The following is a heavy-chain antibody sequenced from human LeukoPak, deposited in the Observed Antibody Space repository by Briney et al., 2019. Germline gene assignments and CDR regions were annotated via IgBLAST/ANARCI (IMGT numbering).Heavy chain of an antibody. CDR1: GGSISSRSYY. CDR2: IYYSGST. CDR3: ARLFSSGWTGRLDY. J-gene: IGHJ4*02. D-gene: IGHD6-19*01. V-gene: IGHV4-39*01. Sequence: SETLSLTCTVSGGSISSRSYYWGWIRQPPGKGLEWIGSIYYSGSTYYNPSLKGRVTISVDTSKNQFSLKLSSVTAADTAVYYCARLFSSGWTGRLDYWGQGTLVTVSS.